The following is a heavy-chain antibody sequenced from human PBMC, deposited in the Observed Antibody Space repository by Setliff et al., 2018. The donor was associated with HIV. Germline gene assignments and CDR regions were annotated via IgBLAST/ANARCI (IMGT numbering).Heavy chain of an antibody. CDR2: IYYTGTT. Sequence: PSETLSLTCRVSGMSINGYYWSWIRQSPGKGLEWIGYIYYTGTTSYNPSLKSRVTIQVDTSNNRFSLNLRSATVADTAVYFCARDHELGAFDLWGQGTMVTVSS. J-gene: IGHJ3*01. CDR1: GMSINGYY. D-gene: IGHD1-26*01. V-gene: IGHV4-59*01. CDR3: ARDHELGAFDL.